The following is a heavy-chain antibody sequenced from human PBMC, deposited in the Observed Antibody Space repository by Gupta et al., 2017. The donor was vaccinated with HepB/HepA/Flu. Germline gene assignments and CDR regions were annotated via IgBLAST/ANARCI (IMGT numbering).Heavy chain of an antibody. CDR2: ISPGGTST. CDR3: AKRLGDGGSRYFQL. J-gene: IGHJ1*01. Sequence: EVQLLESGGGLVQAGGSLRLSCAASGFTFSTCAMGWVRQAPGKGLECVSGISPGGTSTIYAESVKGRFSISRDNSKNTLYLQMNSLRSEDTAVYFCAKRLGDGGSRYFQLWGQGTLVTVSS. V-gene: IGHV3-23*01. D-gene: IGHD4-23*01. CDR1: GFTFSTCA.